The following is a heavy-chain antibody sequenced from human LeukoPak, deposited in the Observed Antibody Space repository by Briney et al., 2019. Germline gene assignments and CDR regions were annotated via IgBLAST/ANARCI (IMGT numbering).Heavy chain of an antibody. CDR2: FDPEDGET. CDR1: GYTLTELS. V-gene: IGHV1-24*01. CDR3: ATAVIPDAFDI. Sequence: ASVTVSFKVSGYTLTELSMHWVRQAPGKGLEWMGGFDPEDGETIYAQKFQGRVTMTEDTSTDTAYMELSSLRSEDMAVYYCATAVIPDAFDIWGQGTMVTVSS. D-gene: IGHD3-16*02. J-gene: IGHJ3*02.